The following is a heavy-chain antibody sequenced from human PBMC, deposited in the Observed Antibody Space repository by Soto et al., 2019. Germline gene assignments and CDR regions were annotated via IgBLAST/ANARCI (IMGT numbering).Heavy chain of an antibody. CDR3: ARDPPPVAY. J-gene: IGHJ4*02. CDR2: ISAYNGNT. Sequence: QVQLVRSRAEVKKPGASVQVSCKASGYTITSYAIPWVLRAPGQGLAWMGWISAYNGNTKYVQRLEGRVTMTPDRSTSTAYMELRGPRADDTAVYYCARDPPPVAYWGQGTLVSVSS. CDR1: GYTITSYA. V-gene: IGHV1-18*01.